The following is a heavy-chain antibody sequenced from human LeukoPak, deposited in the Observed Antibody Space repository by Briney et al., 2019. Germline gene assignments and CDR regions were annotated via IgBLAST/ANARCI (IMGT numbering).Heavy chain of an antibody. Sequence: GGSLRVSCTVSGFTFSSFAMSWVRQAPGKGLEWVSTITGGSGAKYYADSVKGRFTISRDNSKDTLYLQMNSLRAEDTAVYFCAKDYPLTTYTSGWSSNSFDYWGQGTLVAVSS. CDR1: GFTFSSFA. V-gene: IGHV3-23*01. J-gene: IGHJ4*02. CDR3: AKDYPLTTYTSGWSSNSFDY. D-gene: IGHD6-19*01. CDR2: ITGGSGAK.